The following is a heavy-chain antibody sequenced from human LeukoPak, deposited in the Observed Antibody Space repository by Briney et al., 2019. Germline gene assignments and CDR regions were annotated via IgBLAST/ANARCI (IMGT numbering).Heavy chain of an antibody. CDR3: ARGYCSSTRCNQYYYYYYMDV. D-gene: IGHD2-2*01. Sequence: ASVKVSCKASGYTFTSYGISWVRQAPGQGLEWMGWISAYNGNTNYAQKLQGRVTMTTDASTSTAYMELRSLRSDDTAVYYCARGYCSSTRCNQYYYYYYMDVWGKGTTVTVSS. CDR1: GYTFTSYG. J-gene: IGHJ6*03. V-gene: IGHV1-18*01. CDR2: ISAYNGNT.